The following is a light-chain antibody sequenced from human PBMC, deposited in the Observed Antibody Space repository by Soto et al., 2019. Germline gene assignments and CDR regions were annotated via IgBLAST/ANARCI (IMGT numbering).Light chain of an antibody. CDR2: GAA. CDR3: QQGYSDRWK. J-gene: IGKJ1*01. CDR1: ASTSSF. V-gene: IGKV1-39*01. Sequence: DIPMTQSPSTLSASVVDRVTITCRASASTSSFLIWYQQTPGKAPKILIYGAASFQTGVPSRFSGRGSWTDFTLTIDSLRPDYFAMDYGQQGYSDRWKFGRGTKV.